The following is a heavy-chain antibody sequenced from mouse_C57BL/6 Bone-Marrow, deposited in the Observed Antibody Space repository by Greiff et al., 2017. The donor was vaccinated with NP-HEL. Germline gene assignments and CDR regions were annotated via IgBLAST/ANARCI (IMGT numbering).Heavy chain of an antibody. CDR2: IYPGDGDT. CDR3: AREATVVARGGYYFDY. CDR1: GYAFSSSW. Sequence: VQLQQSGPELVKPGASVKISCKASGYAFSSSWMNWVKQRPGKGLEWIGRIYPGDGDTNYNGKFKGKATLTADKSSSTAYMQLSSLTSEDSAVYFCAREATVVARGGYYFDYWGQGTTLTVSS. V-gene: IGHV1-82*01. D-gene: IGHD1-1*01. J-gene: IGHJ2*01.